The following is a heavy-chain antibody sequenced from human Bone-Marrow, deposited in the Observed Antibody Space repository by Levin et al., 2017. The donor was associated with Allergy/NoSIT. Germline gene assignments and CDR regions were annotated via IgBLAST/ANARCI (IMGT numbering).Heavy chain of an antibody. D-gene: IGHD1-26*01. CDR3: AKDHLAGWALGS. Sequence: GESLKISCAASGFTFSIYWMYWVRQAPGKGLEWVASIKTDGSETYYVDSVRGRFTMSRDNARNTVYLQMNSLRVEDSAVYYCAKDHLAGWALGSWGKGSLVTVSS. CDR1: GFTFSIYW. CDR2: IKTDGSET. V-gene: IGHV3-7*01. J-gene: IGHJ4*02.